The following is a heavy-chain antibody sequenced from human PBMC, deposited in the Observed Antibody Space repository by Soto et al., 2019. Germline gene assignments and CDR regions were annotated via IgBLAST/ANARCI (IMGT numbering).Heavy chain of an antibody. CDR2: IYPGDSDT. Sequence: GESLKISCKGSGYSFTSYWIGWVRQMPGKGLEWMGIIYPGDSDTRYSPSFQGQVTISADKSISTAYLQWSSLKASDTAMYYCARHKTTDYDILTGYYNLPYYYGMDVSSQGTSVTVSS. CDR3: ARHKTTDYDILTGYYNLPYYYGMDV. CDR1: GYSFTSYW. J-gene: IGHJ6*02. V-gene: IGHV5-51*01. D-gene: IGHD3-9*01.